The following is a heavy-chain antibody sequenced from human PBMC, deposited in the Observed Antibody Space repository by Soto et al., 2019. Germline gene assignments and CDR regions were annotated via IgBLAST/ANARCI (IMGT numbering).Heavy chain of an antibody. Sequence: SVKVSFKASGGTFISDVISWVRQAPGQGREWVGGTIARFGSANFAQKFQGRVTITADRFTSTVYMELSSLTSEDTATYYCARDQDSDNYVYAGSQEPYGMDVWGQGTTVTVSS. CDR1: GGTFISDV. V-gene: IGHV1-69*06. D-gene: IGHD3-16*01. CDR3: ARDQDSDNYVYAGSQEPYGMDV. J-gene: IGHJ6*02. CDR2: TIARFGSA.